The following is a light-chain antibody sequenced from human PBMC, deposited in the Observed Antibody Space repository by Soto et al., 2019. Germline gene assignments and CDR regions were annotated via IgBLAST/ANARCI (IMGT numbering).Light chain of an antibody. CDR2: DAS. CDR1: QSVSSY. J-gene: IGKJ2*01. CDR3: QQRSNWPPMYT. Sequence: EIVLTQSPVTLSLSPGERVTLSCRASQSVSSYLAWYQQKPGQAPRLLIYDASNRATGIPARFRGSGSGTDFTLTISSLEPEDFAVYYCQQRSNWPPMYTFGQGTKLEIK. V-gene: IGKV3-11*01.